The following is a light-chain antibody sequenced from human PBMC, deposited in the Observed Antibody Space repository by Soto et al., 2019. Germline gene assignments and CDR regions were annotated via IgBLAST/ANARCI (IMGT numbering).Light chain of an antibody. J-gene: IGLJ2*01. V-gene: IGLV2-8*01. CDR3: SSFARGNNPHVL. Sequence: QSALTQPPSASGSPGQSVTISCTGTSSDVGGSDYVSWYQQDPGKAPNLIIYEVTKRPAGVPDRFSGSKSGNTASLTVSGLQPDAEADYYCSSFARGNNPHVLFGGGTKLTVL. CDR1: SSDVGGSDY. CDR2: EVT.